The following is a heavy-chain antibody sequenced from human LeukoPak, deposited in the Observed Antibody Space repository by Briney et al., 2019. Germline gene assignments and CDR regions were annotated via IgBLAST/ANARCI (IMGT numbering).Heavy chain of an antibody. D-gene: IGHD2-21*02. CDR1: GFTFDDYT. CDR2: ISWDGDRT. CDR3: AKDRCRGTTRSGDCYGQDYYYYGTDV. V-gene: IGHV3-43*01. Sequence: GGSLRLSCAASGFTFDDYTMHWVRQAPGKGLEWVSLISWDGDRTYYADSVKGRFIISRDNSKNSLYLQMNSLRTEDTALYYCAKDRCRGTTRSGDCYGQDYYYYGTDVWGQGTTVTVSS. J-gene: IGHJ6*02.